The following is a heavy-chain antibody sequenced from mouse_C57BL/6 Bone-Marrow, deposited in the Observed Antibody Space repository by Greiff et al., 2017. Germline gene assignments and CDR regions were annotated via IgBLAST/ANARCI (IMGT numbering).Heavy chain of an antibody. Sequence: EVKLMESGGGLVQPGGSLKLSCAASGFTISDYYMYWVRQTPEKRLEWVAYISNGGGSTYYPDTVKGRFTISRDNAKNTLYLQMSRLKSEDTAMYYCARHGGLLVLYYAMDYWGQGTSVTVSS. J-gene: IGHJ4*01. CDR2: ISNGGGST. CDR3: ARHGGLLVLYYAMDY. V-gene: IGHV5-12*01. CDR1: GFTISDYY.